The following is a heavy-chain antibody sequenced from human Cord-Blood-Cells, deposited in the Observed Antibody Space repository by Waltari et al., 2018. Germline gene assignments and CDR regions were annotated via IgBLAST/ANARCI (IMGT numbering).Heavy chain of an antibody. CDR1: GGSFRGYS. Sequence: QVQLQQWGAGLLKPSETLSLTCAVYGGSFRGYSWSWIRQPPGTGLEWIGEINHSGSTNYNPSLKSRVTISVDTSKNQFSLKLSSVTAADTAVYYCARGTVTTSHWDYYYYMDVWGKGTTVTVSS. J-gene: IGHJ6*03. V-gene: IGHV4-34*01. D-gene: IGHD4-4*01. CDR2: INHSGST. CDR3: ARGTVTTSHWDYYYYMDV.